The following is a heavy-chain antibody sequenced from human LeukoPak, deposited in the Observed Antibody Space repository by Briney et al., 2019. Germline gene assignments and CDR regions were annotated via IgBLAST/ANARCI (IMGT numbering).Heavy chain of an antibody. CDR1: GFNFKNAW. D-gene: IGHD1-14*01. J-gene: IGHJ3*01. V-gene: IGHV3-15*07. CDR2: IKKTHGGGAT. Sequence: PGGSLRLSCEASGFNFKNAWMNWVRQAPGKGLEWVGRIKKTHGGGATDCAAPVNGRFTISRDDSKNTLYLQMNSLKTEDTALYYCTTDGMTVYAAFDVWGQGTMVTVSS. CDR3: TTDGMTVYAAFDV.